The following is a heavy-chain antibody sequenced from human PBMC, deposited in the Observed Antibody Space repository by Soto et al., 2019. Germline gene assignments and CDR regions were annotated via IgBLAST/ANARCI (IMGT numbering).Heavy chain of an antibody. Sequence: QVQLQESGPGLVKPSETLSLSCTVSGGSISSYYWSWFRQSPGKRMEWIGYVHHSWGSSYNPSLQSGVAIPLDTSKSQFSLKVTSVTATATAVYYCARQGFGPLHGLVDVWGQGTTVTVSS. CDR1: GGSISSYY. D-gene: IGHD3-10*01. CDR3: ARQGFGPLHGLVDV. CDR2: VHHSWGS. J-gene: IGHJ6*02. V-gene: IGHV4-59*08.